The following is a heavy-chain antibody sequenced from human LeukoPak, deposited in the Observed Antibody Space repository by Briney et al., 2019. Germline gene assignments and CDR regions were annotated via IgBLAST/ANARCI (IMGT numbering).Heavy chain of an antibody. CDR1: GGSFSGYY. D-gene: IGHD3-3*01. CDR3: ARVREGITIFGVVIEHFDY. J-gene: IGHJ4*02. CDR2: INRSGST. V-gene: IGHV4-34*01. Sequence: SSETLSLTCAVYGGSFSGYYWSWIRQPPGKGLEWIGEINRSGSTNYNPSLKSRVTISVDTSKNQFSLKLSSVTAADTAVYYCARVREGITIFGVVIEHFDYWGQGTLVTVSS.